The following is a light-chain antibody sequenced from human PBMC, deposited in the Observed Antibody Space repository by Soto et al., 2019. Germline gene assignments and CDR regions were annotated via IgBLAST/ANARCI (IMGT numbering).Light chain of an antibody. CDR1: QSISDT. J-gene: IGKJ1*01. CDR3: QQYNNWPWT. CDR2: SAS. Sequence: EIVVNPFPTTPFVSPGGKAPLSLTASQSISDTLAWYQQKPGQAPRLLIYSASRGATGFPARFSGSGSGTDFTLTISSLQSEDFAVYYCQQYNNWPWTFGQGTKVDIK. V-gene: IGKV3-15*01.